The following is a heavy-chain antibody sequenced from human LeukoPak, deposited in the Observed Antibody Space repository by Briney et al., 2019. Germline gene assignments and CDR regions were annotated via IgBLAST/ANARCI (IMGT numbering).Heavy chain of an antibody. CDR2: IGGSGDST. CDR1: GFTFNTYG. V-gene: IGHV3-23*01. Sequence: GGSLRLSCAASGFTFNTYGMSWVRQAPGKGLEWVSAIGGSGDSTYYADSVKGRFTISRDNSKNTLYLQMNSLTAEDTAVYYCAKEADDWYPRPFDYWGQGTLVTVSS. CDR3: AKEADDWYPRPFDY. D-gene: IGHD3-9*01. J-gene: IGHJ4*02.